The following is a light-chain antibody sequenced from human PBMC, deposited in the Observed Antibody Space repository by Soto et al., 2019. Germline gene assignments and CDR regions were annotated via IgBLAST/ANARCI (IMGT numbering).Light chain of an antibody. CDR2: KAS. J-gene: IGKJ1*01. V-gene: IGKV1-5*03. Sequence: DIQVTQSPSTLSASVGDRVIITCRAIQTISSWLAWYQQKPGKAPKLLIYKASTLKSGVPSRFSGSGSGTEFTLTISSLQPDDFATYYCQHYNSYSEAFGQGTKVDIK. CDR3: QHYNSYSEA. CDR1: QTISSW.